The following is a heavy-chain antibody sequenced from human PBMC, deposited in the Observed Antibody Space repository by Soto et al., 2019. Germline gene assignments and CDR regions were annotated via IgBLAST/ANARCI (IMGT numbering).Heavy chain of an antibody. D-gene: IGHD3-10*01. CDR2: ISYDGSNK. V-gene: IGHV3-30-3*01. CDR1: GFTFSSYA. J-gene: IGHJ6*02. CDR3: ARGRITMVRGDGYGMDV. Sequence: QVQLVESGGGVVQPGRSLRLSCAASGFTFSSYAMHWVRQAQAKGLGGVAVISYDGSNKYYADSVKGRFTISRDNSKNTLYLQMNSLRAEDTAVYYCARGRITMVRGDGYGMDVWGQGTTVTVSS.